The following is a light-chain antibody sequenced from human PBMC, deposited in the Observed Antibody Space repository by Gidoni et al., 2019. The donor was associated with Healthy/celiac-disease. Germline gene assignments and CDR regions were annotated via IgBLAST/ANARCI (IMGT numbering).Light chain of an antibody. CDR3: SSYAGSNNFDVV. CDR2: EVS. CDR1: SSDVGGYNY. Sequence: QSALTPPPSASGSPGQSVTISCTGTSSDVGGYNYVSWYQQHPGKAPKLMIYEVSKRPSGVPDRFSGSKSGNTASLTVSGLQAEDEADYYCSSYAGSNNFDVVFGGGTKLTVL. V-gene: IGLV2-8*01. J-gene: IGLJ2*01.